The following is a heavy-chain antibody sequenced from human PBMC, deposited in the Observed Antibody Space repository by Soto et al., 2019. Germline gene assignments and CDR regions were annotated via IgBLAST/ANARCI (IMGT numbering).Heavy chain of an antibody. CDR3: AKDRQWLVWGFDY. J-gene: IGHJ4*02. Sequence: PGGSLRLSCAVSGFIVSTSYMSWVRQAPGKGLQWVSIIYNDGSTYYADSVKGRFTISRDDSKNTLYLQMNSLRAEDTAVYYCAKDRQWLVWGFDYWGQGTLVTVSS. CDR1: GFIVSTSY. CDR2: IYNDGST. V-gene: IGHV3-66*01. D-gene: IGHD6-19*01.